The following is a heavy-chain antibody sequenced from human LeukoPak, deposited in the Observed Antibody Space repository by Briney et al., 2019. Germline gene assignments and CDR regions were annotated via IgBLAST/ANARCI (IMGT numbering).Heavy chain of an antibody. CDR3: AKDVGYDILTGYYSYASDY. V-gene: IGHV3-23*01. CDR1: GLTFSSYA. D-gene: IGHD3-9*01. J-gene: IGHJ4*02. CDR2: ISGSGGST. Sequence: AGGSLRLSCAASGLTFSSYAMSWVRQAPGKGLEWVSAISGSGGSTYYADSVKGRFTISRDNSKNTLYLQMNSLRAEDTAVYYCAKDVGYDILTGYYSYASDYWGQGTLVTVSS.